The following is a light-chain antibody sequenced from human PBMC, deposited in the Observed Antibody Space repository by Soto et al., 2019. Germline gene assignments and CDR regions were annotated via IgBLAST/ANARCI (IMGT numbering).Light chain of an antibody. CDR2: DAS. V-gene: IGKV3-11*01. CDR3: QQRSNWPPIT. Sequence: EIVMTQSPATLSVPPGERAALSCRASQSVSTNLAWYQQKPGQAPRLLIYDASNRATGIPARFSGSGSGTDITLTISSLEPEDFAVYYCQQRSNWPPITFGQGTRLEIK. CDR1: QSVSTN. J-gene: IGKJ5*01.